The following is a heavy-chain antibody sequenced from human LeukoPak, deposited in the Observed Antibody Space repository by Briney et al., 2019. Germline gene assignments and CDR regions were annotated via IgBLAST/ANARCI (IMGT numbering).Heavy chain of an antibody. Sequence: ASVKVSCKASGYTFTGYYMHWVRQAPGQGLEWMGWINPNSGGTNYAQKFQGRVTMTRDTSISTAYMELSRLRSDDTAVYYCARAFVWFGESGWFDPWGQGTLVTVSS. CDR2: INPNSGGT. V-gene: IGHV1-2*02. CDR3: ARAFVWFGESGWFDP. D-gene: IGHD3-10*01. J-gene: IGHJ5*02. CDR1: GYTFTGYY.